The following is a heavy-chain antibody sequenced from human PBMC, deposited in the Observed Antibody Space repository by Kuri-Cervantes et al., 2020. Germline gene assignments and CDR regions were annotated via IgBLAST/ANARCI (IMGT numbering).Heavy chain of an antibody. CDR3: ARTWIQLWLGWFDP. V-gene: IGHV1-46*01. CDR2: INPSGGST. Sequence: ATVKDSCKASGYAFINHGITWVRQAPGQGLEWMGIINPSGGSTSYAQKFQGRVTMTRDTSTSTVYMELSSLRSEDTAVYYCARTWIQLWLGWFDPWGQGTLVTVSS. D-gene: IGHD5-18*01. J-gene: IGHJ5*02. CDR1: GYAFINHG.